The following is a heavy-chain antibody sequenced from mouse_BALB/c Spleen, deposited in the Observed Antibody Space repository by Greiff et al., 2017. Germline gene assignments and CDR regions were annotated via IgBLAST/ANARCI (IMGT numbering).Heavy chain of an antibody. CDR2: IYPGDGST. J-gene: IGHJ3*01. Sequence: QVQLKESGPELVKPGASVKMSCKASGYTFTSYYIHWVKQRPGQGLEWIGWIYPGDGSTKYNEKFKGKTTLTADKSSSTAYMLLSSLTSEDSAIYFCARGHGNYRFAYWGQGTLVTVSA. V-gene: IGHV1S56*01. CDR1: GYTFTSYY. D-gene: IGHD2-1*01. CDR3: ARGHGNYRFAY.